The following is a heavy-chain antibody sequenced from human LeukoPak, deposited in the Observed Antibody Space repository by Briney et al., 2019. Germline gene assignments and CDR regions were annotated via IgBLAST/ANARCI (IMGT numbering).Heavy chain of an antibody. J-gene: IGHJ4*02. CDR3: ARDPVVVVAATAKGFDY. D-gene: IGHD2-15*01. V-gene: IGHV1-69*01. Sequence: SVKVSCKASGGTFSSYAISWVRQAPGHGLEWMGGIIPIFGTANYAQKFQGRVTITADESTSTAYMELSSLRSEDTAVYYCARDPVVVVAATAKGFDYWGQGTLVTVSS. CDR2: IIPIFGTA. CDR1: GGTFSSYA.